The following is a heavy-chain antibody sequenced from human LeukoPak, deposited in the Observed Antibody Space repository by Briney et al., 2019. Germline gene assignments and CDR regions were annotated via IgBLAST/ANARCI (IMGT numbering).Heavy chain of an antibody. V-gene: IGHV3-23*01. D-gene: IGHD3-9*01. CDR2: ISGSGGST. CDR1: GFTFSSYA. J-gene: IGHJ4*02. CDR3: AKDSPYYDILTGYYSERYFDY. Sequence: GGSLRLSCAASGFTFSSYAMSWVRQAPGKGLEWVSAISGSGGSTYYADSVKGRFTISRDNSKNTLYLQMNSLRAEDTAVYYCAKDSPYYDILTGYYSERYFDYWGQGTLVTVSS.